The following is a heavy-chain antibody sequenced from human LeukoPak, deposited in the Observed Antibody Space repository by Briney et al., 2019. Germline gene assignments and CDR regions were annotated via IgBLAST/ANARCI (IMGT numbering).Heavy chain of an antibody. V-gene: IGHV4-31*03. CDR2: IYYSGST. CDR1: GGSISSGGYY. D-gene: IGHD3-22*01. Sequence: SQTLSLTCTVSGGSISSGGYYWGWIRQHPGKGLEWIGYIYYSGSTYYNPSLKSRVTISVDTSKNQFSLRLSSVTAADTAVYYCARGPNDSSGYSPLTFDYWGQGTLVTVSS. CDR3: ARGPNDSSGYSPLTFDY. J-gene: IGHJ4*02.